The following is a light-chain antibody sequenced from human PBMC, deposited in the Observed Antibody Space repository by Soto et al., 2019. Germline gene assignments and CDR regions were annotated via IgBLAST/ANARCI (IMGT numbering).Light chain of an antibody. J-gene: IGKJ1*01. V-gene: IGKV1-8*01. Sequence: RMTQSPSSLSASTGDRVTITCRASQGISSYLAWYQQKPGKAPKLLIYAASTLQSGVPSRFRGSGSGTDFTLAISSLQPEDFATYYCLQHYNFSWTFGQGTRWIS. CDR1: QGISSY. CDR3: LQHYNFSWT. CDR2: AAS.